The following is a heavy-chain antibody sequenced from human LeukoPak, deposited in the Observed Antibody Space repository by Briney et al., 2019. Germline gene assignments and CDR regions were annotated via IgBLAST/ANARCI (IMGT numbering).Heavy chain of an antibody. CDR2: ISSSSSYI. CDR3: ARSFQKYYDFLSGYY. D-gene: IGHD3-3*01. CDR1: GFTFSSYS. J-gene: IGHJ4*02. Sequence: GGSLRLSCAASGFTFSSYSMNWVRQAPGKGLEWVSSISSSSSYIYYADSVKGRFTISRDNAKNSLYLQMNSLRAEDTAVYYCARSFQKYYDFLSGYYWGQGTLVTVSS. V-gene: IGHV3-21*01.